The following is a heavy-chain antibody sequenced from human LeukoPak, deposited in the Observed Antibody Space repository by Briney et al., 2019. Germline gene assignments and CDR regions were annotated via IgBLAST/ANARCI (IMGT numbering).Heavy chain of an antibody. J-gene: IGHJ3*02. D-gene: IGHD6-19*01. CDR1: GFTFSSYA. CDR3: ARSAYSSGWYWRAFDI. V-gene: IGHV3-64*01. CDR2: ISSNGGST. Sequence: GGSLRLSCAATGFTFSSYAMHWVRQAPGKGLEYVSAISSNGGSTYYANSVKGRFTISRDNSKNTLYLQMGSLRAEDMAVYYCARSAYSSGWYWRAFDIWGQGTMVTVSS.